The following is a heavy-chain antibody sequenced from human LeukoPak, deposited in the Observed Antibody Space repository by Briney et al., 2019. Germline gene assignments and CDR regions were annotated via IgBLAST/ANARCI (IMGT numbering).Heavy chain of an antibody. CDR1: GYIFTTYA. V-gene: IGHV1-3*01. Sequence: ASVKVSCKASGYIFTTYAIHWVRQAPGQRLEWMGWINAGIGNTGCSQKFQGRVTITRDTSANTAYMDLSSLRSEDTAVYYCAREGGSTDLDYWGQGTLVTVSS. J-gene: IGHJ4*02. D-gene: IGHD3-16*01. CDR3: AREGGSTDLDY. CDR2: INAGIGNT.